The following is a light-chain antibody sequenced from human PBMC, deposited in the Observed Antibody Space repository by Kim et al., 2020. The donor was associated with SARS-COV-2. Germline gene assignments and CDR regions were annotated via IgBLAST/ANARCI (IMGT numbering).Light chain of an antibody. CDR1: RGDFGSYKN. Sequence: PGQSAAISVCGTRGDFGSYKNVSWYQQRPGKSPKLIIYEVTKRPAGVADSFSGSMSGNTASLTVSGLQAEDEADYYCASHGGYDYVFGTGTKVTVL. CDR2: EVT. V-gene: IGLV2-8*01. CDR3: ASHGGYDYV. J-gene: IGLJ1*01.